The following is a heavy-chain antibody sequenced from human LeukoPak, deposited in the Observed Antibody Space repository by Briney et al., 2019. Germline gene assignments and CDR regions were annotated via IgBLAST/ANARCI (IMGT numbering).Heavy chain of an antibody. CDR2: INSSSSYI. V-gene: IGHV3-21*01. CDR3: ARDSGAALDY. D-gene: IGHD2-15*01. J-gene: IGHJ4*02. CDR1: GFTFSSYS. Sequence: GGSLRLSCAASGFTFSSYSMNWVPQAPGKGLEWFASINSSSSYIYYADSVQGRFTISRDNAKNSLYLQMNSLSAEDTAVYYCARDSGAALDYWGQGTLVTVSS.